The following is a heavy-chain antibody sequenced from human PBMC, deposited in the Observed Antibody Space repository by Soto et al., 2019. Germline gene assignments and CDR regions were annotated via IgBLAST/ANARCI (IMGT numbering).Heavy chain of an antibody. V-gene: IGHV2-5*02. D-gene: IGHD1-1*01. CDR1: GFSLRTPGVG. CDR3: GHNPQYNSPWGYDY. CDR2: IFWDDDK. J-gene: IGHJ4*02. Sequence: ITLKESGPTLVKPTQTLTLTCTFSGFSLRTPGVGLGWIRQPPGKALEWLALIFWDDDKRYSPSLKSRLTITKDTPKNQVVLTLTNMDPVDTATYYSGHNPQYNSPWGYDYWGQGTLVTVSA.